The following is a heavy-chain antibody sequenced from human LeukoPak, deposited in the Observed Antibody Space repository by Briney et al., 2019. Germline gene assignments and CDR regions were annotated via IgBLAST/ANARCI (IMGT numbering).Heavy chain of an antibody. D-gene: IGHD2-15*01. CDR1: GFTVSSKD. V-gene: IGHV3-53*01. J-gene: IGHJ6*02. CDR2: IYRDSNT. CDR3: AKVYSGGSYYYHGLDA. Sequence: PGGSLRLSCAASGFTVSSKDMSWVRQAPGKGLEWVSAIYRDSNTYYTSSVRGRFTISRDNSKNTVSLQMDSLRAEDTALYYCAKVYSGGSYYYHGLDAWGQGTTVTVSS.